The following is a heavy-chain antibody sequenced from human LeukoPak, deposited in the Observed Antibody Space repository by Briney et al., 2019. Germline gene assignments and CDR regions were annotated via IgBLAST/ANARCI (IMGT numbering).Heavy chain of an antibody. Sequence: PSETLSLTYTVSGGSISSYYWSWIRQPPGKGLEWIGYIYYSGSTNYNPSLKSRVTISVDTSKNQFSLKLSSVTAADTAVYYCARDGYYDFWSGYYSGGGYYMDVWGKGTTVTVSS. CDR2: IYYSGST. CDR3: ARDGYYDFWSGYYSGGGYYMDV. J-gene: IGHJ6*03. V-gene: IGHV4-59*01. CDR1: GGSISSYY. D-gene: IGHD3-3*01.